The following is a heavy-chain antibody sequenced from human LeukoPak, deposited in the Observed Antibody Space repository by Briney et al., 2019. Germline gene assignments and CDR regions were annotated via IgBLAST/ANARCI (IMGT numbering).Heavy chain of an antibody. D-gene: IGHD6-13*01. Sequence: GASVKVSCKASGYAFTGYYIHWVRQAPGQGLEWMGWINPNSGATNFAQKFQGRVTMTRNTSISTAYMELSSLRSEDTAVYYCARSGYSSSWYDRFDPWGQGTLVTVSS. CDR1: GYAFTGYY. J-gene: IGHJ5*02. CDR2: INPNSGAT. CDR3: ARSGYSSSWYDRFDP. V-gene: IGHV1-2*02.